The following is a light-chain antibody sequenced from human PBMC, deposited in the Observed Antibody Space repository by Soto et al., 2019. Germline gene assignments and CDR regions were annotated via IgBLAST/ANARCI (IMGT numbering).Light chain of an antibody. CDR2: GAS. CDR1: QGITNTY. J-gene: IGKJ5*01. Sequence: EIVLTQSPGTLSLSPGERATLSCRASQGITNTYLAWYQHKPGQAPRLLIYGASIRATGIPDRFRGSGSGTDFTLTISRLEPEDFAVYYCQQYCGSPPVTFGQGTRLVIK. V-gene: IGKV3-20*01. CDR3: QQYCGSPPVT.